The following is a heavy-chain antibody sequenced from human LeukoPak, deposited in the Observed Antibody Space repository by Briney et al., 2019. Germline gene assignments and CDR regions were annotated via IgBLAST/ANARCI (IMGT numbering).Heavy chain of an antibody. Sequence: SETLSLTCTVSGGSISSYYWSWIRQPPGKGLEWIGYIYYSGSNNYNPSLKSRVTISVDTSKNQFSLKLSSVTAADTAVYYCARGDSSGWYPFDYWGQGTLVTVSS. CDR3: ARGDSSGWYPFDY. V-gene: IGHV4-59*01. D-gene: IGHD6-19*01. J-gene: IGHJ4*02. CDR1: GGSISSYY. CDR2: IYYSGSN.